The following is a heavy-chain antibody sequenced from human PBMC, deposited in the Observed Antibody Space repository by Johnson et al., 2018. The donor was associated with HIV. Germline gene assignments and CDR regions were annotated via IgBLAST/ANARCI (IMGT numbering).Heavy chain of an antibody. CDR1: GFTFSSYA. Sequence: VQLVESGGGLVQPGGSLRLSCAASGFTFSSYAMSWVRQAPGKGLEWVSAISGSGGSTYYADSLKGRFTISRDNSKNMLDLQMKSRRAGDAAGYFCARNYRGRTVDAFDVWGQGTLVIVSS. CDR2: ISGSGGST. J-gene: IGHJ3*01. CDR3: ARNYRGRTVDAFDV. V-gene: IGHV3-23*04. D-gene: IGHD3-16*02.